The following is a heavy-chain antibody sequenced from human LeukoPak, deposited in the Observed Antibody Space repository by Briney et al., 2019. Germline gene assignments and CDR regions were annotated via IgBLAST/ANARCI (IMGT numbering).Heavy chain of an antibody. Sequence: GRSLRLSCAASGFAFSSYGMNWVRQAPGKGVEWVAIIWYDGSNKYYADSVKGRFTISRDNAKNTLYLQMNSLRAEDTAVYYCARAYYGERPFDLWGRGTLVTVSS. V-gene: IGHV3-33*01. CDR2: IWYDGSNK. CDR1: GFAFSSYG. J-gene: IGHJ2*01. D-gene: IGHD4-17*01. CDR3: ARAYYGERPFDL.